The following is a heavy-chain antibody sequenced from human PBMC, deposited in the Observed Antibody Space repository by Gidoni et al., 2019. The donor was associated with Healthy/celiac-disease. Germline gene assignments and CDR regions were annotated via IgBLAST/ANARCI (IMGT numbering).Heavy chain of an antibody. Sequence: EVQLVETGGGSIQPGGSLRPSCAASGFTVSSNYMSWVRQAPGKGLEWVSVICSGGSTYYADSVKGRFTISRDNSKNTLYLQMNSLRAEDTAVYYCARGYSSSSEYWGQGTLVTVSS. V-gene: IGHV3-53*02. CDR3: ARGYSSSSEY. J-gene: IGHJ4*02. D-gene: IGHD6-6*01. CDR2: ICSGGST. CDR1: GFTVSSNY.